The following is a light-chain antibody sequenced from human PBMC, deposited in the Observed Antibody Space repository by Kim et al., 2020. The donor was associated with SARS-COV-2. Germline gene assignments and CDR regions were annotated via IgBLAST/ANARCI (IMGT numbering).Light chain of an antibody. CDR3: QQYYSTPPS. J-gene: IGKJ2*03. V-gene: IGKV4-1*01. Sequence: RAALNSKSNQTVLCNSNNKKYLAWDQQKPAQAPKLLIYWAAIRESGVSDRFSGSGSETDFTLTINNLQAEDVAVYYCQQYYSTPPSFGQGTKLEI. CDR1: QTVLCNSNNKKY. CDR2: WAA.